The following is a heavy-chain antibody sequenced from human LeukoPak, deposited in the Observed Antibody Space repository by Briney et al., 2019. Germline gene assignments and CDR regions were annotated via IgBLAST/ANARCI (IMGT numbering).Heavy chain of an antibody. CDR2: ISYDGSNK. Sequence: GGSLRLSCAASGFTFSSYAMHWVRQAPGKGLEWVAVISYDGSNKYYADSVKGRFTISRDNSKNTLYLKMNSLRAEDTAVYYCARSGQYSSGWSDYWGQGTLVTVSS. CDR1: GFTFSSYA. J-gene: IGHJ4*02. CDR3: ARSGQYSSGWSDY. D-gene: IGHD6-19*01. V-gene: IGHV3-30*04.